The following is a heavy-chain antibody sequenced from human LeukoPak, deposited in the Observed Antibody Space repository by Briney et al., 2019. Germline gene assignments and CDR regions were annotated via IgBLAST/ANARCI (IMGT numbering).Heavy chain of an antibody. V-gene: IGHV4-34*01. D-gene: IGHD4-11*01. Sequence: SETLSLTCAVYGGSFSGYYESWIRQPPGKGLEWIGEINHRGSTNYNPSLKSRVTISVGTSKNQFSLKLSSVTAADTAVYYCARGRPISKRYYYYYYMDVWGKGTTVTVSS. CDR3: ARGRPISKRYYYYYYMDV. CDR2: INHRGST. J-gene: IGHJ6*03. CDR1: GGSFSGYY.